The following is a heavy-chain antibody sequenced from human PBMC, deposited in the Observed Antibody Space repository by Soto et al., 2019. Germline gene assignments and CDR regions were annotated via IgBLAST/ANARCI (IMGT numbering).Heavy chain of an antibody. Sequence: QVQLVESGGGLVKPGGSLRLSCAASGFTFSDYYMSWIRQAPGKGLEWVLYISSRSSTIFYADSVKGRFTISRDNVKNSLYLQMNRLRAEATAVYYCASGTNGAFFVYWGQGILVTVSS. CDR1: GFTFSDYY. CDR2: ISSRSSTI. D-gene: IGHD2-8*01. J-gene: IGHJ4*02. V-gene: IGHV3-11*01. CDR3: ASGTNGAFFVY.